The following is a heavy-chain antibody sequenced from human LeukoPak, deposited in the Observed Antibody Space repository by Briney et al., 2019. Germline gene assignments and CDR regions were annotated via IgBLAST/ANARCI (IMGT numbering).Heavy chain of an antibody. CDR3: ARGNWNYPFDY. V-gene: IGHV3-53*01. CDR2: IYSGANT. CDR1: GFTVSSNY. Sequence: GGSLRLSCAASGFTVSSNYMSWGRQAPGKGLEWVAVIYSGANTYYADSVKGRFTISRDNSKNTLYLQMNSLRAEATAVYYCARGNWNYPFDYWGQGTLVTVSS. D-gene: IGHD1-7*01. J-gene: IGHJ4*02.